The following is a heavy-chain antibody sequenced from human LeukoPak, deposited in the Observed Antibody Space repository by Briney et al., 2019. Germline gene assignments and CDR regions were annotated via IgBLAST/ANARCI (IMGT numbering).Heavy chain of an antibody. Sequence: SVKVSCKASGGTFSSYAISWVRQAPGQGLEWMGGIIPIFGTANYAQKFQGRVTITTDESTSTAYMELSSLRSEDTAVYYCARGSYSSSSVDAYYFDYWRQGTLVTVSA. D-gene: IGHD6-6*01. CDR1: GGTFSSYA. J-gene: IGHJ4*02. CDR3: ARGSYSSSSVDAYYFDY. V-gene: IGHV1-69*05. CDR2: IIPIFGTA.